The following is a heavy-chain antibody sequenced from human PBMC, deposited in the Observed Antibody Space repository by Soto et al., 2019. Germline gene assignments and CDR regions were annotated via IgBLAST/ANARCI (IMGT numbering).Heavy chain of an antibody. CDR1: GFTFSSYA. J-gene: IGHJ6*02. CDR2: ISYDGSNK. D-gene: IGHD3-10*01. V-gene: IGHV3-30-3*01. Sequence: PGGSLRLSCAASGFTFSSYAMHWVRQAPGKGLEWVAVISYDGSNKYYADSVKGRFTISRDNSKNTLYLQMNSLRAEDTAVYYCAGITMVRGVTFLNYYYGMDVWGQGTTVTVSS. CDR3: AGITMVRGVTFLNYYYGMDV.